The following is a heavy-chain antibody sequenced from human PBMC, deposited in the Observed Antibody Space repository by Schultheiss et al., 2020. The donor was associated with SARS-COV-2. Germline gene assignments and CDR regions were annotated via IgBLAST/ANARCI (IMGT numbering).Heavy chain of an antibody. CDR1: GFTFSSYG. Sequence: GGSLRLSCAASGFTFSSYGMHWVRQAPGKGLEWVSVIYSGYDTYYADSVKGRFTISRDNSKNTLYLQMNSLRAEDTAVYYCAKGYDYVWGSYDYWGQGTLVTVSS. V-gene: IGHV3-NL1*01. CDR2: IYSGYDT. CDR3: AKGYDYVWGSYDY. J-gene: IGHJ4*02. D-gene: IGHD3-16*01.